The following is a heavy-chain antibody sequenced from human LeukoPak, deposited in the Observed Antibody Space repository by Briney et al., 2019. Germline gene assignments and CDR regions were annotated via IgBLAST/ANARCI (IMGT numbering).Heavy chain of an antibody. CDR3: AREYYDGSGYPMFDP. D-gene: IGHD3-22*01. V-gene: IGHV4-4*07. J-gene: IGHJ5*02. CDR1: GGSISSYY. Sequence: SETLSLTCTVSGGSISSYYWSWIRQPAGKGLEWIGRVYSGGRTNYNPSLKSRVTMSVDTSKSQFSLKLSSVTAADTAVYYCAREYYDGSGYPMFDPWGQGTLVTVSS. CDR2: VYSGGRT.